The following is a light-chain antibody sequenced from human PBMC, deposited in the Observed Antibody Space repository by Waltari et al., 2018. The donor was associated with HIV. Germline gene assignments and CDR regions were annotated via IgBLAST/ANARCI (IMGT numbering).Light chain of an antibody. CDR2: DVT. CDR1: SDHVGYYNY. Sequence: QSALTQPASVSGSPGQSIVISCTGTSDHVGYYNYASWYQQPPGKVPKLVIYDVTSRPSGVSNRFSGSKSGNTASLTISGLRADDEADYYCSSYVGSSTSWLFGGGTKLTV. J-gene: IGLJ3*02. V-gene: IGLV2-14*03. CDR3: SSYVGSSTSWL.